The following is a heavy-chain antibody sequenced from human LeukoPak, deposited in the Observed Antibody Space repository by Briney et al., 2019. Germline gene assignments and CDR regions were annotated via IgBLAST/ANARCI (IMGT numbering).Heavy chain of an antibody. Sequence: GGSLRLSCAASGFTFSSYAMSWVRQAPGKGLEWVSAISGSGGSTYYADSVKGRFTISRDNSKNTLYLQMNSLRAEDTAVYYCAKDTGILEWFGEFSNFDYWGQGTLVTVSS. CDR2: ISGSGGST. V-gene: IGHV3-23*01. J-gene: IGHJ4*02. D-gene: IGHD3-10*01. CDR3: AKDTGILEWFGEFSNFDY. CDR1: GFTFSSYA.